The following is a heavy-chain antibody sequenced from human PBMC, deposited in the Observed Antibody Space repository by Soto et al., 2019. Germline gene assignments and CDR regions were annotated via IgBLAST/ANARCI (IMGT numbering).Heavy chain of an antibody. CDR1: GYTFTGYY. V-gene: IGHV1-2*04. Sequence: ASVKVSCKASGYTFTGYYMHWVRQAPGQGLEWMGWINPNSGGTNYAQKFQGWVTMTRDTSISTAYMELSRLRSDDTAVYYCARGSSPYYDILPGFKSPFAYWGQGTLVTVSS. CDR3: ARGSSPYYDILPGFKSPFAY. J-gene: IGHJ4*02. CDR2: INPNSGGT. D-gene: IGHD3-9*01.